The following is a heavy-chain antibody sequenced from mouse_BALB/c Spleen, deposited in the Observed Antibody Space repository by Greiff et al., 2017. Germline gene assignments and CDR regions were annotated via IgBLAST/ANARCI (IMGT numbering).Heavy chain of an antibody. D-gene: IGHD2-4*01. CDR1: GFTFSSYT. V-gene: IGHV5-6-4*01. CDR3: TRDGRLGWYFDV. Sequence: EVKVEESGGGLVKPGGSLKLSCAASGFTFSSYTMSWVRQTPEKRLEWVATISSGGSYTYYPDSVKGRFTISRDNAKNTLYLQMSSLKSEDTAMYYCTRDGRLGWYFDVWGAGTTVTVSS. CDR2: ISSGGSYT. J-gene: IGHJ1*01.